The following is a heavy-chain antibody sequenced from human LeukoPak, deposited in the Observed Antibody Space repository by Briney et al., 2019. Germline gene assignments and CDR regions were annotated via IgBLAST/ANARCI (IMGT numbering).Heavy chain of an antibody. CDR2: INHSGGT. Sequence: SETLSLTCAVYGGSFSGYYWSWIRQPPGKGLEWIGEINHSGGTNYNPSLKSRVTISVDTSKNQFSLKMTSVTAADTAIYYCARGVQVWQLATYFDYWAQGTLVTVSS. CDR1: GGSFSGYY. D-gene: IGHD6-6*01. J-gene: IGHJ4*02. V-gene: IGHV4-34*01. CDR3: ARGVQVWQLATYFDY.